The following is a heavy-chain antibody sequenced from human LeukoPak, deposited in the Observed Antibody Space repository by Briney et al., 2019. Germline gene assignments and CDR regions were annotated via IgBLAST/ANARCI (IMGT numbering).Heavy chain of an antibody. D-gene: IGHD2-2*02. V-gene: IGHV4-59*01. CDR2: IYYSGST. CDR3: ARVRGYCSSTSCYRTEANNWFDP. CDR1: GGSISSYY. Sequence: SETLSLTCTVSGGSISSYYWSWIRQPPGKGLEWIGYIYYSGSTNYNPSLKSRVTISVDTSKNQFSLKLSSATAADTAVYYCARVRGYCSSTSCYRTEANNWFDPWGQGTLVTVSS. J-gene: IGHJ5*02.